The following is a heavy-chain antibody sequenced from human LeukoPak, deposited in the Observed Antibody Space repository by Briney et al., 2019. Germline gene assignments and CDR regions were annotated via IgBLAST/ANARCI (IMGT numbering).Heavy chain of an antibody. V-gene: IGHV1-3*01. Sequence: ASVKVSCNASGYTFNYFAMHWVRQAPGQRPEWMGCINVDNDDTRYSQNFQGRVTIITDTSASTVYMELSSLRFEDTAVYYCARDGSGSQGVNWFDPWGPGTQVTVSS. CDR1: GYTFNYFA. CDR3: ARDGSGSQGVNWFDP. D-gene: IGHD3-10*01. J-gene: IGHJ5*02. CDR2: INVDNDDT.